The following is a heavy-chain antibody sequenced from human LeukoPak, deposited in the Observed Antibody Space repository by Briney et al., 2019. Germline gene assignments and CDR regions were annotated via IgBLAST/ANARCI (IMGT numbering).Heavy chain of an antibody. D-gene: IGHD3-10*01. CDR1: GFTFSSYS. J-gene: IGHJ4*02. CDR2: ISGSGGST. V-gene: IGHV3-23*01. Sequence: GGSLRLSCAASGFTFSSYSMNWVRQAPGKGLEWVSAISGSGGSTYYADSVKGRFTISRDNSKNTLYLQMNSLRAEDTAVYYCAKVSYGSGSCFDYWGQGTLVTVSS. CDR3: AKVSYGSGSCFDY.